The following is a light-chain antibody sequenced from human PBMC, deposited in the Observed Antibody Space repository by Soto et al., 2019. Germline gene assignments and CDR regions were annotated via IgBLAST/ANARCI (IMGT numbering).Light chain of an antibody. V-gene: IGLV2-8*01. CDR2: EVN. Sequence: HSALTQPPSASGSLGQSVTISCTGTSRDVGGYNYVSWYQQHPGKAPKLIIYEVNKWPSGVPNRFSGSKSGNTASLTVSGLQAEDEADYYCSSYTGTKVLFGGGTKVTVL. CDR1: SRDVGGYNY. J-gene: IGLJ2*01. CDR3: SSYTGTKVL.